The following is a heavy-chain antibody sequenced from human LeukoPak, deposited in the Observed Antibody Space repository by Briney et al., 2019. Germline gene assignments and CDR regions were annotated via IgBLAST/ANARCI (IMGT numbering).Heavy chain of an antibody. J-gene: IGHJ4*02. CDR2: IKQDGSEK. CDR1: GFNFYNFW. Sequence: GGSLRLSCAVSGFNFYNFWMTWVRQAPGKGLEWVANIKQDGSEKYYAASVKGRFTISRDNAKNSLSLQINSLRVDDTAVYYCVRDSGSRSSGLFDFWGQGTLVTVSS. D-gene: IGHD2-15*01. V-gene: IGHV3-7*01. CDR3: VRDSGSRSSGLFDF.